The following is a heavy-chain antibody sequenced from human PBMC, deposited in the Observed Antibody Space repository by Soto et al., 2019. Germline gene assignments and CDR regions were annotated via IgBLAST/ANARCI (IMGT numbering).Heavy chain of an antibody. CDR1: GFSYSMYA. J-gene: IGHJ6*03. CDR3: AKIGPLYCTGGDCGDFYSSYMDV. V-gene: IGHV3-23*01. D-gene: IGHD2-8*02. Sequence: EVQLLESGGGLVQPGGSLRLSCTASGFSYSMYAMTWVRQAPGKGLEWVSTISGSGETTFYAASVQGRFTISRDSPKNTLSLHAERLSPEDTALYFRAKIGPLYCTGGDCGDFYSSYMDVWDKGTPVTVSS. CDR2: ISGSGETT.